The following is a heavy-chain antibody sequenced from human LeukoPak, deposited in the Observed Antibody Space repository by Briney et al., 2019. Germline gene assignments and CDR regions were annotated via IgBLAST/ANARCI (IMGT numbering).Heavy chain of an antibody. Sequence: GGSLRLSCAVSGITLSNYGMRWVRQAPGQGLEWVAGISDSGGSTNYADSVKGRFTISRDNPKNTLYLQMNGLRAEDTAVYFCAKRGVVIRVILVGFHKEAYYFDSWGQGALVTVSS. CDR2: ISDSGGST. V-gene: IGHV3-23*01. CDR1: GITLSNYG. J-gene: IGHJ4*02. CDR3: AKRGVVIRVILVGFHKEAYYFDS. D-gene: IGHD3-22*01.